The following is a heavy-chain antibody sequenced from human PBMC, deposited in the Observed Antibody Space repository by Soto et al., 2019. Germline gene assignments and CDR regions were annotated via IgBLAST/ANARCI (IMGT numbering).Heavy chain of an antibody. Sequence: EVQLVESGGGLVQPGGSLRLSCAASGFTFSSYTMNWVRQAPGKGLEWISYISSSSSTIYYADSLKGRFTISRDNAKNSLYLQLNSLGAEDTAVYYCARDEDSSYGSRFDSWGQGSLVTVSS. CDR2: ISSSSSTI. V-gene: IGHV3-48*01. D-gene: IGHD4-4*01. CDR3: ARDEDSSYGSRFDS. CDR1: GFTFSSYT. J-gene: IGHJ4*02.